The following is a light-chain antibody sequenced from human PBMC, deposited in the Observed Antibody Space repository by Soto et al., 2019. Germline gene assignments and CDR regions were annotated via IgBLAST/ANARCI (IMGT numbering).Light chain of an antibody. V-gene: IGKV3-15*01. J-gene: IGKJ2*01. CDR1: QRVSRN. CDR2: GAT. Sequence: EIVMTQSPATLSVSPGERATLSCRASQRVSRNLAWYQQKPGQAPRLLIYGATTRATGIPARFSGSGSGTEFTLTISSLQSEDFAVSYCQQSNNWPPMYTFGQGTKLEIK. CDR3: QQSNNWPPMYT.